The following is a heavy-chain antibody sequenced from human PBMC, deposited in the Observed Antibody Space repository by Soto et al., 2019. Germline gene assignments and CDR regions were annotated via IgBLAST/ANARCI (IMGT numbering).Heavy chain of an antibody. V-gene: IGHV4-31*03. D-gene: IGHD6-25*01. CDR3: ARLNSGWHQTFDS. CDR1: GGSISSVGYF. CDR2: ISYSGST. J-gene: IGHJ4*02. Sequence: QVQLESSGPGLVKPSQTLSLTCTVSGGSISSVGYFWTWIRQHPAKGLAWIGHISYSGSTYFIPSLRSRLSMSVDTSKNQFSLNLTSVTVADTALYYCARLNSGWHQTFDSWGQGTLVTVSS.